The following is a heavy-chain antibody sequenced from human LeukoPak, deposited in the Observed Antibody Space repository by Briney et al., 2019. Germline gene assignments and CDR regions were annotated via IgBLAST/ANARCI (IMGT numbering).Heavy chain of an antibody. Sequence: ASVKVSCKASEYTFTGYQMHWVRQAPGQGLEWMGCINPNSGGTNYAQKFQGRVTMTRDTSISPAYMELSRLRSDDTAVYYCARGAAGYDHFYHMDVWGKGTTVTISS. CDR2: INPNSGGT. CDR3: ARGAAGYDHFYHMDV. V-gene: IGHV1-2*02. J-gene: IGHJ6*03. CDR1: EYTFTGYQ. D-gene: IGHD3-9*01.